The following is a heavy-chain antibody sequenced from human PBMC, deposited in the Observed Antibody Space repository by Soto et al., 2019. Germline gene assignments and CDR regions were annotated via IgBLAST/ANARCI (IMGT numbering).Heavy chain of an antibody. CDR3: ARTRPYYDFWSGYHTHTLHFDY. D-gene: IGHD3-3*01. CDR2: INHSGST. V-gene: IGHV4-34*01. J-gene: IGHJ4*02. CDR1: GGSLSGYY. Sequence: SETLSLTCAVYGGSLSGYYWSWIRQPPGKGLEWIGEINHSGSTNYNPSLKSRVTISVDTSKNQFSLKLSSVTAADTAVYYCARTRPYYDFWSGYHTHTLHFDYWGQGTLVTVSS.